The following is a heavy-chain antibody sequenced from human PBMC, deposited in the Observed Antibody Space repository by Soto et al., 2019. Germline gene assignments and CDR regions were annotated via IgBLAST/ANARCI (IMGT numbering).Heavy chain of an antibody. CDR2: ISGSGGST. J-gene: IGHJ5*02. V-gene: IGHV3-23*01. CDR1: GFTFSNYS. D-gene: IGHD3-10*01. Sequence: WGSLILSCAASGFTFSNYSMSWVRQAPGKGLEWVSAISGSGGSTYYADSVKGRFTISRDNSKNTLYLQMNSLRAEDTAVYYCAKMFRTGPSYWFDPWGQGTLVTVS. CDR3: AKMFRTGPSYWFDP.